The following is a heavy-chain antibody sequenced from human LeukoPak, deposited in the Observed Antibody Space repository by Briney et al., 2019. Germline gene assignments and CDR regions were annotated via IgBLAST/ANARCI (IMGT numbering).Heavy chain of an antibody. CDR2: ISGSSNYI. Sequence: GGSLRLSCAASGFTFSSYSMNWVRQAPGRGLEWVSSISGSSNYIYYADSLKGRFTISRDNAKNSLYLQINSLRVEDTAVYFCARTQWFGDPTAEREAYDLWGQGTKVTVSS. CDR1: GFTFSSYS. D-gene: IGHD3-10*01. V-gene: IGHV3-21*01. CDR3: ARTQWFGDPTAEREAYDL. J-gene: IGHJ3*01.